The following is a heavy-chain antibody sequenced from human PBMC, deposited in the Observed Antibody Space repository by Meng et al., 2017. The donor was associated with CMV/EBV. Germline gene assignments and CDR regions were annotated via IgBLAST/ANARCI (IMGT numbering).Heavy chain of an antibody. CDR2: SIPIFGEA. CDR3: ARHPAEMVAASYFQH. D-gene: IGHD2-15*01. CDR1: GGTLRSYA. V-gene: IGHV1-69*05. Sequence: SGGTLRSYAISWVRRATGQGLEWMEGSIPIFGEANYAQKFQGRVTITTDESTSTAYMELSSLRSEDTAVYYCARHPAEMVAASYFQHWGQGTLVTVSS. J-gene: IGHJ1*01.